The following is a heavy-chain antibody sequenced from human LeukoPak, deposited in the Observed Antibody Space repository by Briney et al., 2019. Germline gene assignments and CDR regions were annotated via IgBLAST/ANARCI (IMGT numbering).Heavy chain of an antibody. Sequence: ASVTVSCTVSGYTLTELSMHWVRQAPGKGLEWMGGFDPEDGETIYAQKFQGRVTMTEDTSTDTAYMELSSLRSEDTAVYYCATGYDSSGGYWYFDLWGRGTLVTVSS. CDR1: GYTLTELS. CDR2: FDPEDGET. CDR3: ATGYDSSGGYWYFDL. D-gene: IGHD3-22*01. J-gene: IGHJ2*01. V-gene: IGHV1-24*01.